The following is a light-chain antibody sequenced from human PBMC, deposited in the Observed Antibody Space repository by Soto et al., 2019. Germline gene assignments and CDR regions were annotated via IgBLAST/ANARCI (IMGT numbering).Light chain of an antibody. CDR1: SSDVGSYNL. Sequence: QSALTQPASASGSPGQSITISCTGTSSDVGSYNLVSWYQQHPGKAPKLMIYKGSKRPSGVSNRFSGSKSGNTASLTISGLQAEYEADYYCCSYAGSSSYVVFGGGTKLTVL. V-gene: IGLV2-23*01. CDR3: CSYAGSSSYVV. J-gene: IGLJ2*01. CDR2: KGS.